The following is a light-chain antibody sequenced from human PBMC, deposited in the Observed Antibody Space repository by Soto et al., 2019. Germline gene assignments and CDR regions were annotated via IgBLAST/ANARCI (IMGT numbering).Light chain of an antibody. CDR2: WAS. CDR1: QSVLSSSNNKNY. Sequence: DIVMTQSPDSLAVSLGERATINCKSSQSVLSSSNNKNYLAWYQQRPGQPPKLLIYWASTRESGVPDRFSRSGSGTDFTLTIGSLQAEDVAVYYCQQYYTTPAIPFGQGTRLEIK. J-gene: IGKJ5*01. V-gene: IGKV4-1*01. CDR3: QQYYTTPAIP.